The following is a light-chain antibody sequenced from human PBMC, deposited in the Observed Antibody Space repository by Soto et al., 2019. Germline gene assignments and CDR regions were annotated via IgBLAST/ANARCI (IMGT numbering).Light chain of an antibody. CDR3: QQFSSPRT. V-gene: IGKV3-20*01. Sequence: EIVLTQSPVTLSLSPGARATLSCRTIKSVSSSYLAWNQQKPCHAPRLLIYGASSRATAIPDRFSGSWSGTYFTITISRQEHEDVAVYYCQQFSSPRTFGQGTKVEIK. CDR1: KSVSSSY. CDR2: GAS. J-gene: IGKJ1*01.